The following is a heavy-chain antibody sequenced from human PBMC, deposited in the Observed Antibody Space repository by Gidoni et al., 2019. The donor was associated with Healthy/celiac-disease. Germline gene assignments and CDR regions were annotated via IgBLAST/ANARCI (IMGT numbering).Heavy chain of an antibody. D-gene: IGHD3-16*01. CDR3: ARWGGRWVLG. CDR1: VGSFSGYS. V-gene: IGHV4-34*01. CDR2: INHSGST. Sequence: HVQLQQWVAGLLKPSETLSLTCAVSVGSFSGYSWSWIRQPPGKGLEWIGEINHSGSTNYNPSLKSRVTISVDTSKNQFSLKLSSVTAADTAVYYCARWGGRWVLGWGQGTLVTVSS. J-gene: IGHJ4*02.